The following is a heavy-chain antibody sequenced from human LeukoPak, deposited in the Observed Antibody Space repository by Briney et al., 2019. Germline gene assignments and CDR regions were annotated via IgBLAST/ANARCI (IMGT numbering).Heavy chain of an antibody. J-gene: IGHJ4*02. Sequence: SETLSLTCTVSGGSISSGGYYWSWIRQHPGKGLEWIGYIYYSGSTNYNPSLKSRVTISVDTSKNQFSLKLSSVTAADTAVYYCARDGELGSFHFDYWGQGTLVTVSS. V-gene: IGHV4-61*08. CDR2: IYYSGST. CDR1: GGSISSGGYY. CDR3: ARDGELGSFHFDY. D-gene: IGHD7-27*01.